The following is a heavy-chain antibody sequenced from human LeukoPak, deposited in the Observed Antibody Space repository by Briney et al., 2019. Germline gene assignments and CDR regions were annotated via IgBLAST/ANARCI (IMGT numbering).Heavy chain of an antibody. CDR3: ARVVGSHYAFDY. Sequence: PGRSLRLSCAASGFTVSSNSMSWVRQAPGKGLEWVSVIHSGGNTYYADSVKGRFTISRDYSKNTLYLQMNSLRAEDTAVYYCARVVGSHYAFDYWGQGTLVTVPS. CDR1: GFTVSSNS. CDR2: IHSGGNT. D-gene: IGHD1-26*01. V-gene: IGHV3-66*01. J-gene: IGHJ4*02.